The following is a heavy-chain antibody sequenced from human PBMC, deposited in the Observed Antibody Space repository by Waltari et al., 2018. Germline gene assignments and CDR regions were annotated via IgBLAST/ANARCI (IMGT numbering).Heavy chain of an antibody. V-gene: IGHV4-61*02. CDR2: IYTSGST. D-gene: IGHD5-18*01. J-gene: IGHJ2*01. CDR1: GGSISSGSYY. Sequence: QVQLQESGPGLVKPSQTLSLTCTVSGGSISSGSYYWSWIRQPAGKGLEWIGRIYTSGSTNYHTALKSGVTISVDTAKNQFSLKLSSVTAADTAVYYCARDNTAMVKWYCDLWGRGTLVTVSS. CDR3: ARDNTAMVKWYCDL.